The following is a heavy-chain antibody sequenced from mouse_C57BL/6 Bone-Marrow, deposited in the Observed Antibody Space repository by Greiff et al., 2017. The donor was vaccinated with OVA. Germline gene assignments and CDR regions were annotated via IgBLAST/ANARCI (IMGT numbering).Heavy chain of an antibody. CDR3: ARSRRFAY. J-gene: IGHJ3*01. V-gene: IGHV1-42*01. Sequence: VQLKESGPELVKPGASVKISCKASGYSFTGYYMNWVKQSPEKSLEWIGEINPSTGGTPYNQKFKAKATLTVDKSYSTAYMQRKSLTSEDYAVYYCARSRRFAYWGQGTLVTVSA. CDR2: INPSTGGT. CDR1: GYSFTGYY.